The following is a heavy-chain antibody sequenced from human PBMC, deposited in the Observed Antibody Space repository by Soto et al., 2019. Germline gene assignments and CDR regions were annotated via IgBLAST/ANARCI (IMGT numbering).Heavy chain of an antibody. Sequence: QVQLVESGGGVVQPGRSLRLSCAASGFTFSSYGMHWVRQASGKGLEWVAVIWYDGSKKYYADSVKGRFTISRDNSKNTLYLPMNSLRAEDTAVYYCARDCAGYSSGWYQRGGFDYWGQGTLVTVSS. D-gene: IGHD6-19*01. CDR3: ARDCAGYSSGWYQRGGFDY. CDR2: IWYDGSKK. CDR1: GFTFSSYG. V-gene: IGHV3-33*01. J-gene: IGHJ4*02.